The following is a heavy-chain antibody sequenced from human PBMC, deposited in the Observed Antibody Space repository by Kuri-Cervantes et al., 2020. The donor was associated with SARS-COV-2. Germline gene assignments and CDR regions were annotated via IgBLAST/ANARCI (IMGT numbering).Heavy chain of an antibody. Sequence: GGSLRLSCAASGFTFDDYAMHWVRQAPGKGLEWVSGISWNSGSIGYADSVKGRFTISRDNAKNSLYLQMNSLRVEDTDLYYCAKASNGWWPDAFDIWGQGTMVTVSS. CDR2: ISWNSGSI. J-gene: IGHJ3*02. CDR3: AKASNGWWPDAFDI. V-gene: IGHV3-9*01. CDR1: GFTFDDYA. D-gene: IGHD2-15*01.